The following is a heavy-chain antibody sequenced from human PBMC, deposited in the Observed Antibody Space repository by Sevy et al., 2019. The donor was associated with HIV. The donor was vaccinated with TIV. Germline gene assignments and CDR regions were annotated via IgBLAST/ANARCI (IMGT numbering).Heavy chain of an antibody. J-gene: IGHJ6*03. Sequence: GGSLRLSCAASGFAFSDHYVDWVRQAPGKGLEWVGRIRNRPNRYTTEYAGSVECRFTITRDDSRHSLYLQMNSLKTEDSAVYYCVRGPNCGVGGCQQISPYCLDVWGIGATVTVSS. CDR1: GFAFSDHY. CDR3: VRGPNCGVGGCQQISPYCLDV. V-gene: IGHV3-72*01. CDR2: IRNRPNRYTT. D-gene: IGHD2-21*01.